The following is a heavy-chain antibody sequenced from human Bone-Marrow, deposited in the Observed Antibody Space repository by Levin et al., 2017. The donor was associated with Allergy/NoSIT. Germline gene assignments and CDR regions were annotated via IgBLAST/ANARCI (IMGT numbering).Heavy chain of an antibody. J-gene: IGHJ6*03. V-gene: IGHV3-72*01. D-gene: IGHD3/OR15-3a*01. CDR1: GFTFSDYY. Sequence: LSLTCAASGFTFSDYYMAWVRQAPGKGLEWVGLSRNKPNSYTTEYAASVKGRFTISRDDSKRSLYLQMNSLKSEDTAVYYCALAGGRTYYYYMDVWGKGTTVTVSS. CDR3: ALAGGRTYYYYMDV. CDR2: SRNKPNSYTT.